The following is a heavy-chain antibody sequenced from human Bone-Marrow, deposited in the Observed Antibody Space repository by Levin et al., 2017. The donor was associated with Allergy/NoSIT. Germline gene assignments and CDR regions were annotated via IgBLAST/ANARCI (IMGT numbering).Heavy chain of an antibody. D-gene: IGHD6-13*01. J-gene: IGHJ4*02. CDR1: GFTFSNSW. CDR3: ARHGSWNFDF. V-gene: IGHV3-7*01. Sequence: PTGGSLRLSCAASGFTFSNSWMGWVRQAPGKGLEWVANIKKDGSTSYYVNSVKGRFTVSRDNAENLLYLQMNNLRVEDTALYYCARHGSWNFDFWGQGTLVTVSS. CDR2: IKKDGSTS.